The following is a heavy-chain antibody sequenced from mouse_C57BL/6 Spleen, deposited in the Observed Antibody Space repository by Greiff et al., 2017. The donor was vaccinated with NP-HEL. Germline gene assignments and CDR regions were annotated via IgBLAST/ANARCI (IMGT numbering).Heavy chain of an antibody. CDR3: ARSPWLRREDYAMDY. V-gene: IGHV2-2*01. J-gene: IGHJ4*01. CDR2: IWSGGST. CDR1: GFSLTSYG. D-gene: IGHD2-2*01. Sequence: QVQLKESGPGLVQPSQSLSITCTVSGFSLTSYGVHWVRQSPGKGLEWLGVIWSGGSTDYNAAFISRLSISKDNSKSQVFFKMNSLQADDTAIYYCARSPWLRREDYAMDYWGQGTSVTVSS.